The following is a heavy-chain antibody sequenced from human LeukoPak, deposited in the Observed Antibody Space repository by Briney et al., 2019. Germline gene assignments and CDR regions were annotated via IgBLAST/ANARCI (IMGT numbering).Heavy chain of an antibody. CDR2: NVVGSGNT. CDR3: AAVPKGPQPGIAAAIDY. V-gene: IGHV1-58*01. Sequence: SVKVSCKASGFTFTSSAVQWVRQARGQRLEWIGWNVVGSGNTNYAQKFQERVTITRDMSTSTAYMELSSLRSEDTAVYYCAAVPKGPQPGIAAAIDYWGQGTLVTVSS. CDR1: GFTFTSSA. D-gene: IGHD6-13*01. J-gene: IGHJ4*02.